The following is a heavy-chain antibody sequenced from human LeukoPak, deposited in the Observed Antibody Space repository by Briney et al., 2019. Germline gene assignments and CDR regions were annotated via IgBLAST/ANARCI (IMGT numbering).Heavy chain of an antibody. J-gene: IGHJ4*02. CDR2: IYYSGST. V-gene: IGHV4-39*01. CDR1: GGSISSSSYY. CDR3: ASHHVDEITIFGVVSPFDY. D-gene: IGHD3-3*01. Sequence: PSETLSLTCTVSGGSISSSSYYWGWIRQPPGKGLEWIGSIYYSGSTYYNPSLKSRVTISVDTSKTQFSLKLSSVTAADTAVYYCASHHVDEITIFGVVSPFDYWGQGTLVTVSS.